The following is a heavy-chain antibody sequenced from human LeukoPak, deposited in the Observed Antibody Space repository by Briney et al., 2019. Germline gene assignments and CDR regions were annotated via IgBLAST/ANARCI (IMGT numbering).Heavy chain of an antibody. CDR1: GFTISDYS. CDR2: ISSGGTTI. D-gene: IGHD3-10*02. J-gene: IGHJ6*04. CDR3: AELGITMIGGV. V-gene: IGHV3-11*04. Sequence: GESLRLSCAASGFTISDYSMSWIRQAPGKGLEWVSHISSGGTTIYYADSVKGRFTISSDNAKNSLDLQMNSLRAEDTAVYYCAELGITMIGGVWGKGTTVTISS.